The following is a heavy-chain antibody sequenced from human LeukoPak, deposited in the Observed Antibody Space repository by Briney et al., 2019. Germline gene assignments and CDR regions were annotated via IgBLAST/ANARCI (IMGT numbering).Heavy chain of an antibody. CDR3: ARSVDTAIPYYFDY. CDR1: GFTFSSRDW. D-gene: IGHD5-18*01. CDR2: IKQDGSEK. Sequence: GGSLRLSCVASGFTFSSRDWMTWVRQAPGKGLEWVANIKQDGSEKYYVDSVKGRFTISRDNAKNSLYLQMNSLRAEDTAVYYRARSVDTAIPYYFDYWGQGTLVTVSS. V-gene: IGHV3-7*01. J-gene: IGHJ4*02.